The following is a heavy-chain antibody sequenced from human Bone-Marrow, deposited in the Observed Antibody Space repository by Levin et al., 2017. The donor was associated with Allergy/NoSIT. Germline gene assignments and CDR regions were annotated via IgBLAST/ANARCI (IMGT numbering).Heavy chain of an antibody. V-gene: IGHV1-8*01. CDR2: MNPDSGNT. CDR1: GYTFTSYD. J-gene: IGHJ6*03. D-gene: IGHD3-10*01. Sequence: KSGRSLRLSCKTSGYTFTSYDINWMRQATGQGLEWMGWMNPDSGNTGYAQNFQGRVTMTRNTSISTAYMELSSLTSEDTAVYYCARRFGYYYYYMDVWGQGTTVIVSS. CDR3: ARRFGYYYYYMDV.